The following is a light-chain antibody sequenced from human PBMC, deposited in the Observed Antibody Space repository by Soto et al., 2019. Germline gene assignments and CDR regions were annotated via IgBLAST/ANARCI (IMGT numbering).Light chain of an antibody. J-gene: IGKJ1*01. Sequence: VVTQSPATLYVFPGETATLSCRASQSVSSDLAWYQQRPGQAPRLLIYGASTRATGIPARFRGSGSGTEFRRTISSLQSEDFAICYCQQYNTWHPKMAFGRGTKVEIK. CDR1: QSVSSD. CDR2: GAS. V-gene: IGKV3-15*01. CDR3: QQYNTWHPKMA.